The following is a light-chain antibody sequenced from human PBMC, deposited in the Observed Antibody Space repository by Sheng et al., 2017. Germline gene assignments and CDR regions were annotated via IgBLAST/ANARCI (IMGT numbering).Light chain of an antibody. CDR2: GAS. Sequence: DIQMTQSPSSLSAAVGDRVTITCRASQNINRWMAWYQQKPGTAPKLLIHGASNLESGVPSRFRGSGSGTEFSLSIDSLQPDDSATYYCQEYKTFWTFGQGTQVEVK. CDR1: QNINRW. V-gene: IGKV1-5*03. J-gene: IGKJ1*01. CDR3: QEYKTFWT.